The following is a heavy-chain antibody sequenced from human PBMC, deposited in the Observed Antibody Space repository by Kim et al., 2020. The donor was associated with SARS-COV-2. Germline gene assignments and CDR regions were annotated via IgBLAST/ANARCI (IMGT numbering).Heavy chain of an antibody. CDR2: INWNGGST. J-gene: IGHJ6*02. V-gene: IGHV3-20*04. CDR1: GFTFGDYG. CDR3: ARGRKQWSTCYYYSGMDV. Sequence: GGSLRLSCAASGFTFGDYGMSWVRQAPGKGLEWVSGINWNGGSTGYADSVKGRFTISRDNAKNSLYLQMNSLRAEDTALYYCARGRKQWSTCYYYSGMDVWGQGTTVTVSS. D-gene: IGHD6-19*01.